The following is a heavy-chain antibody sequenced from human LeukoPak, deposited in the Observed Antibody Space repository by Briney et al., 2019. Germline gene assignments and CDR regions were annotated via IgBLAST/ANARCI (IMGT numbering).Heavy chain of an antibody. CDR2: IYPNSGVT. D-gene: IGHD1-1*01. CDR3: ARRQSTGKAFDV. V-gene: IGHV1-2*02. CDR1: GYSFTDYY. Sequence: ASVKVSCKASGYSFTDYYIHWVRQAPGQGLEWMGWIYPNSGVTNYAQSFQGRVTVTRDTSISTAYLQWSSLKASDTAMYYCARRQSTGKAFDVWGQGTMVTVSS. J-gene: IGHJ3*01.